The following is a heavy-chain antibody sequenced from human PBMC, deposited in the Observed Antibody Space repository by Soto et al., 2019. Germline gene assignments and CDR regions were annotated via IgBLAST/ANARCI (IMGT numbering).Heavy chain of an antibody. Sequence: PSETLSLTCAVYGGSFSGHYWSWIRQPPGKGLEWIGEINHSGSTNYNPSLKSRVSISVDTSKNQFSLKVRPVTAADTAVYYCARGITMIEAVPGDAPDKYYFDSWGRGTLVTVSP. CDR1: GGSFSGHY. CDR2: INHSGST. CDR3: ARGITMIEAVPGDAPDKYYFDS. J-gene: IGHJ4*02. V-gene: IGHV4-34*01. D-gene: IGHD3-22*01.